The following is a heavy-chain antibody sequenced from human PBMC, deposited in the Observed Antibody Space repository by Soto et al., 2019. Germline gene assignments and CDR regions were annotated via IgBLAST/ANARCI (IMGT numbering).Heavy chain of an antibody. CDR2: IYYSGST. J-gene: IGHJ5*02. V-gene: IGHV4-61*01. Sequence: QVQLQESGPGLVKPSETLSLTCTVSGGSVSSGSYYWSWIRQPPGKGLEWIGYIYYSGSTNYNPSLKSRVTISVDTSKNRFSLKLSSVTAADTAVYYCARVNNWNYGGWFDPWGQGTLVTVSS. D-gene: IGHD1-7*01. CDR1: GGSVSSGSYY. CDR3: ARVNNWNYGGWFDP.